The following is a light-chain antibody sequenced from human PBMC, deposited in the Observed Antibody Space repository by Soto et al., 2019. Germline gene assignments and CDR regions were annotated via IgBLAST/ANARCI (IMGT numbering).Light chain of an antibody. CDR1: SGSIASNY. J-gene: IGLJ2*01. Sequence: NFMLTQPHSVSESPGKTVTISCTRSSGSIASNYVQWYHQRPGSAPTIVMYEDNQRPSGVPDRFSGSIDRSSNSASLTISGLKTEDEGDFYCQSYDSNTVVFGGGTKLTVL. V-gene: IGLV6-57*04. CDR2: EDN. CDR3: QSYDSNTVV.